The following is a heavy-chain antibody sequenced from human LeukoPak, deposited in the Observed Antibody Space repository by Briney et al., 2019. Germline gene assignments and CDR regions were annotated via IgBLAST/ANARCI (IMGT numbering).Heavy chain of an antibody. V-gene: IGHV3-23*01. Sequence: GGSLRLSCAASGFTFSSYAMSWVRQAPGKGLEWVSAISGSGGSTYYADSVKGRFTISRDNSKNTLYLQMNSLRAEDTAVYYCARITYDFWSGYYMPDDPWGQGTLVTVSS. J-gene: IGHJ5*02. CDR3: ARITYDFWSGYYMPDDP. CDR2: ISGSGGST. D-gene: IGHD3-3*01. CDR1: GFTFSSYA.